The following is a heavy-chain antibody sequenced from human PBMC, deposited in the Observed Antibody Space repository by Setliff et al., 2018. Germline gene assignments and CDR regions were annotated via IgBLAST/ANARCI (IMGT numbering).Heavy chain of an antibody. V-gene: IGHV4-4*07. CDR3: TRNFLGWLARF. Sequence: PSETLSLTCSVSGGSINEYYWSWFRQPAGKGLEWIGRIYSDENTDYNPSLKSRVTMSADTSKNQFSLKLKSVTAAYTAVYYCTRNFLGWLARFWGRGTLVTVSS. J-gene: IGHJ4*02. CDR1: GGSINEYY. D-gene: IGHD6-19*01. CDR2: IYSDENT.